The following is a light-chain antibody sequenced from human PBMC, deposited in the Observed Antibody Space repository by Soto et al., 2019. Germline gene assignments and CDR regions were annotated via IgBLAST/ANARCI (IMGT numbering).Light chain of an antibody. CDR3: QQLNSFSPRLI. J-gene: IGKJ4*01. CDR1: QGIPTY. CDR2: SAS. V-gene: IGKV1-9*01. Sequence: DIQLTQSPSFLSASVGDRVTITCRASQGIPTYFAWYHQKPGKAPKVLIDSASTLQGTVPSRFSGSRSGTEFTLTISSLQPEDVATYYCQQLNSFSPRLIFGGGTKVEIK.